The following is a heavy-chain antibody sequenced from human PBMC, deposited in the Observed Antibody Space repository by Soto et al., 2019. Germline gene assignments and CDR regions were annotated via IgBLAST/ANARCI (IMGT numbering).Heavy chain of an antibody. CDR1: GFALNTTGLG. Sequence: QITLKESGPTLVKPTQTLTLTCSFSGFALNTTGLGVGWIRQPPGKALEWLALIYWDGDARYSPSLKTRLTITKDTSKNQVVLTMTNMDPVDTATYYCASWDFDTFEIWGQGTMVTVSS. CDR3: ASWDFDTFEI. J-gene: IGHJ3*02. D-gene: IGHD1-26*01. CDR2: IYWDGDA. V-gene: IGHV2-5*02.